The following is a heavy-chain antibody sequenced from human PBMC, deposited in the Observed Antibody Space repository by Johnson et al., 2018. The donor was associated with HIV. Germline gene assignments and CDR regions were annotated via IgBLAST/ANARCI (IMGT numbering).Heavy chain of an antibody. V-gene: IGHV3-30*19. CDR1: GFTFSSYG. CDR3: ARLRGAFDI. CDR2: IWYDGSNK. J-gene: IGHJ3*02. Sequence: QMQLVESGGGVVQPGRSLRLSCAASGFTFSSYGMHWVRQAPGKGLEWVAVIWYDGSNKDYADSVKGRFTISRDNSKNTLYLQMNSLRAEDTAVYYCARLRGAFDIWGQGTMVTVSS.